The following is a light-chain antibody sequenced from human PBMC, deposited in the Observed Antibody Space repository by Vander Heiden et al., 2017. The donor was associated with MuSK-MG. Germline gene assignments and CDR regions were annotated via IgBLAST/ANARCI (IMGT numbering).Light chain of an antibody. V-gene: IGKV1-12*01. CDR1: QGIRNY. J-gene: IGKJ5*01. Sequence: DIQMTQSPSSVSASVGDRVTITCRASQGIRNYLAWYQQKPGKAPNLLIYAASSLQSGVPSRFSGSGSETDFTLTISSLQPEDFATYYCQHAKIFPITVGQGTRLEIK. CDR3: QHAKIFPIT. CDR2: AAS.